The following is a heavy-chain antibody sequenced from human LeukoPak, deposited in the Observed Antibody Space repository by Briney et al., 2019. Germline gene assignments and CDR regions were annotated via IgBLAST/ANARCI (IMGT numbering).Heavy chain of an antibody. CDR3: AKEYTGTFSPFPSYFDN. D-gene: IGHD1-26*01. V-gene: IGHV1-2*02. CDR1: GYTFTDYY. CDR2: INPNSGDT. J-gene: IGHJ4*02. Sequence: EASVKVSCKASGYTFTDYYLHWVRQAPGQGLEWMGWINPNSGDTDYAQKFQGRVTMTRDTSISTAYMELSRLRYDDTAIYYCAKEYTGTFSPFPSYFDNWGQGTLVTVSS.